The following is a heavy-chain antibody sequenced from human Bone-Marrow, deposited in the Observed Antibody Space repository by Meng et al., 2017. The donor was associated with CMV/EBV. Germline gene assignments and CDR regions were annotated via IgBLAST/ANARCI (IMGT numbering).Heavy chain of an antibody. CDR2: INPTGGSA. CDR3: AKGTQSSLYTLFDN. Sequence: ASVKVSCKASGYTLTSYYMHWVRQAPGQGLEWMGIINPTGGSATYAQKFQGRVTMTRDTSTSTLYMDLSGLRSEDMALYYCAKGTQSSLYTLFDNWGQGTLVTVSS. D-gene: IGHD3-16*02. CDR1: GYTLTSYY. J-gene: IGHJ4*02. V-gene: IGHV1-46*01.